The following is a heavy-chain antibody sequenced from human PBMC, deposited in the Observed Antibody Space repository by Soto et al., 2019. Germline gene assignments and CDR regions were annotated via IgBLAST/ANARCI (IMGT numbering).Heavy chain of an antibody. Sequence: SETLSLTCAVSGGSISSCGYSWSWMRQPPGKGLEWIGYIYHSGSTYYNPSLKSRVTISVDRSKNQFSLKLSSVTAADTAVYSCARVPSPWGQGTLVTVSS. CDR2: IYHSGST. V-gene: IGHV4-30-2*01. CDR3: ARVPSP. CDR1: GGSISSCGYS. J-gene: IGHJ5*02.